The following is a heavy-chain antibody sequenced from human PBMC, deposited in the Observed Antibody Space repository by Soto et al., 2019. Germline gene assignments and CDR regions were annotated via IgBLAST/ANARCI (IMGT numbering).Heavy chain of an antibody. J-gene: IGHJ4*02. CDR3: ARDKITGLFDY. V-gene: IGHV4-34*01. D-gene: IGHD2-8*02. CDR2: INHSGST. Sequence: PSETLSLTCAVYGGSFSGYYWTWIRQPPGTGLEWIGEINHSGSTNYNPSLKSRVTMSVDTSKNQFSLKLTSVTVADTAVYYCARDKITGLFDYWGQGTLVTVSS. CDR1: GGSFSGYY.